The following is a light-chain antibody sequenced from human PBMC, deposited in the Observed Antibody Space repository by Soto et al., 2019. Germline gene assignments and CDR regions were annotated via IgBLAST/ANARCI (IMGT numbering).Light chain of an antibody. CDR3: SVWDDSLSGLV. CDR2: GDN. Sequence: QSVLTQPPSASGTPGQWATIACSGSSSNIGSNYVYWYQQLPGTAPKFLIYGDNQRPSGVPDRFSGSKSGTSDSLAISELRSEDEDVYDCSVWDDSLSGLVFGGGTKLTVL. J-gene: IGLJ2*01. CDR1: SSNIGSNY. V-gene: IGLV1-47*02.